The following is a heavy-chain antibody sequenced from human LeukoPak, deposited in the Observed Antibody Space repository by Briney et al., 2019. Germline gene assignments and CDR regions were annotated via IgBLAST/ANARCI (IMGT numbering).Heavy chain of an antibody. J-gene: IGHJ4*02. D-gene: IGHD3-10*01. CDR2: IIPIFGTA. CDR1: GGTFSSYA. V-gene: IGHV1-69*05. Sequence: SVKVSCKASGGTFSSYAISWVRQAPGQGLEWMGRIIPIFGTANYAQKFQGRVTITTDESRSTAYMELSSLRSEDTAVYYCARDSDPYYYGSGSYYCSVAYWGQGTLVTVSS. CDR3: ARDSDPYYYGSGSYYCSVAY.